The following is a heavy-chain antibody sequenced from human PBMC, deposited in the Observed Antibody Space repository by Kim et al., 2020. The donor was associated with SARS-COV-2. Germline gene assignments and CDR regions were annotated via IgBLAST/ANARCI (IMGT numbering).Heavy chain of an antibody. CDR3: ARGIVVVPAADVGGDY. D-gene: IGHD2-2*01. CDR2: ISSSSSYI. CDR1: GFTFSSYS. Sequence: GGSLRLSCAASGFTFSSYSMNWVRQAPGKGLEWVSSISSSSSYIYYADSVKGRFTISRDNAKNSLYLQMNSLRAEDTAVYYCARGIVVVPAADVGGDYWGQGTLVTVSS. V-gene: IGHV3-21*01. J-gene: IGHJ4*02.